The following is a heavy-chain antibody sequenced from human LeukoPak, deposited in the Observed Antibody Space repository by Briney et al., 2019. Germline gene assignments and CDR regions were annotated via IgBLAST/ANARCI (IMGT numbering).Heavy chain of an antibody. J-gene: IGHJ4*02. CDR2: ISSSGRYI. CDR3: ARAGDPDY. CDR1: GFTFSIYS. V-gene: IGHV3-21*01. Sequence: GGSLRLSCAASGFTFSIYSMNWVRQAPGKGPEWVLYISSSGRYIDYADSVKGRFTISRDNAKNSLFLQMSSLRAEDTAVYYCARAGDPDYWGQGTLVTVSS. D-gene: IGHD3-10*01.